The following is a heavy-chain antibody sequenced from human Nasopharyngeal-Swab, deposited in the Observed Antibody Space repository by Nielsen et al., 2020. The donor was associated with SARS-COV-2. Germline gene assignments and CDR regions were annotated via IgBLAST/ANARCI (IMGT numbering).Heavy chain of an antibody. CDR2: ISSSSSTI. CDR1: GFNICSYS. J-gene: IGHJ4*02. CDR3: ASDEYDCYILDY. V-gene: IGHV3-48*01. Sequence: GESLKISCSASGFNICSYSLKWGRQAPGKGLEWVSYISSSSSTIYYADSVKGRFTISRDKAKNSLYLQMNSLRAEDTAVYYCASDEYDCYILDYWGQGTLVTVSS. D-gene: IGHD2-21*01.